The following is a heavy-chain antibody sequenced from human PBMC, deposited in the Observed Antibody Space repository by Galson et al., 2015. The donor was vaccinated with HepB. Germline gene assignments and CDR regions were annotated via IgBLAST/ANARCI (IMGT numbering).Heavy chain of an antibody. CDR1: GGSISSYY. J-gene: IGHJ6*02. V-gene: IGHV4-59*01. Sequence: TLSLTCTASGGSISSYYWSWIRQPPGKGLEWIGYIYYSGSTNYNPSLKSRVTISVDTSKNQFSLKLSSVTAADTAVYYCARGSSSSWYGMDVWGQGTTVTVSS. D-gene: IGHD6-13*01. CDR3: ARGSSSSWYGMDV. CDR2: IYYSGST.